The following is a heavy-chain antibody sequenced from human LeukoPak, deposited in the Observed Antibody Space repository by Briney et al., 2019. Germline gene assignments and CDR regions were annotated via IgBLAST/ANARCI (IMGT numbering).Heavy chain of an antibody. CDR2: INPNSGGT. Sequence: ASVKVSCKASGYTFTSYGISWVRQAPGQGLEWMGWINPNSGGTNYAQKFQGRVTMTRDTSISTAYMELSRLRSDDTAVYYCAREGNDYGDYPVNNWFDPWGQGTLVTVSS. D-gene: IGHD4-17*01. V-gene: IGHV1-2*02. CDR3: AREGNDYGDYPVNNWFDP. J-gene: IGHJ5*02. CDR1: GYTFTSYG.